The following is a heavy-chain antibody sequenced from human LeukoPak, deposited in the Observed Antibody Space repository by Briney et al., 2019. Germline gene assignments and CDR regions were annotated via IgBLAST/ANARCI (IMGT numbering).Heavy chain of an antibody. CDR1: GYTMNSGYY. CDR3: ARRGIQLWPFDY. V-gene: IGHV4-38-2*02. J-gene: IGHJ4*02. D-gene: IGHD5-18*01. Sequence: SETLSLTCNVSGYTMNSGYYWSWIRQTPENGLEWIGETTHSGSTDYNPSLKSRVSVSVDTSKNQFSLRLTSVTAADTAVYYCARRGIQLWPFDYWGQGTLVTVSS. CDR2: TTHSGST.